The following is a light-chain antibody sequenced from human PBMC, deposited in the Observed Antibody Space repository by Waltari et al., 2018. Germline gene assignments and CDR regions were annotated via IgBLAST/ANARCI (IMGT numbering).Light chain of an antibody. CDR2: ATS. CDR3: KQYDNSPVT. J-gene: IGKJ2*01. Sequence: EIVLTQSTGTLSLSPGERATLSCRASQSVSSSYFAWYQQKPGQAPRILIFATSSRATGISDRFSGSGSGTDFTLTISRLEPEDSAVYYCKQYDNSPVTFGQGTKLEI. CDR1: QSVSSSY. V-gene: IGKV3-20*01.